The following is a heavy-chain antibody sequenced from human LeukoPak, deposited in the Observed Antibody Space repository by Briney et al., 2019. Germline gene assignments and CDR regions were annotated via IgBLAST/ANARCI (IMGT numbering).Heavy chain of an antibody. D-gene: IGHD6-19*01. CDR3: ARDTSGWLQH. CDR2: ISYDGSNK. V-gene: IGHV3-30*04. J-gene: IGHJ1*01. Sequence: GGSPRLSCAASGFTFSSYAMHWVRQAPGKGLEWVAVISYDGSNKYYADSVKGRFTISRDNSKNTLYLQMNSLRAEDTAVYYCARDTSGWLQHWGQGTLVTVSS. CDR1: GFTFSSYA.